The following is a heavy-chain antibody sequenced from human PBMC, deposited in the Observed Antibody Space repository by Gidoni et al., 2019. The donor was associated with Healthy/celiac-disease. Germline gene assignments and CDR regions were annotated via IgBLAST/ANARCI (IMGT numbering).Heavy chain of an antibody. CDR2: IYYSGST. CDR3: ARARATVTRLGGMDV. J-gene: IGHJ6*02. D-gene: IGHD4-17*01. Sequence: QVQLQESGPGLVKPSETLSLTCTVSGGSISSYYCSWIRQPPGKGLEWIGYIYYSGSTNYNPSLKSRVTISVDTSKNQFSLKLSSVTAADTAVYYCARARATVTRLGGMDVWGQGTTVTVSS. V-gene: IGHV4-59*01. CDR1: GGSISSYY.